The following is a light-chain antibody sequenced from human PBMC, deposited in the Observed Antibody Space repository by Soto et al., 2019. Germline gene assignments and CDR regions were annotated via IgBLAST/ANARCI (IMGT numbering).Light chain of an antibody. Sequence: QSVLTQSPSASASLGASVKLTCTLSNGHNTNAIAWHQQRPEKGPRFLMKLNSDGSHSRGGGIPDRFSGSSSGAERYLTISRLQSEDEADYYCQTWDTGMVFGGGTKLTVL. V-gene: IGLV4-69*01. CDR3: QTWDTGMV. CDR2: LNSDGSH. CDR1: NGHNTNA. J-gene: IGLJ2*01.